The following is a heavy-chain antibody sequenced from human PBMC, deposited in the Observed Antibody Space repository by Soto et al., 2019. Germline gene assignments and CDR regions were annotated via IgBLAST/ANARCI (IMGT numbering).Heavy chain of an antibody. V-gene: IGHV4-39*01. CDR3: ARHGSN. Sequence: SETLSLTCTVSGVSISNSSYYWGWIRRPPGKGLEWIGTIYYSGITYYNPSLKSRVTISVDTSKNQFSLKLTSVTAAGTAVYYCARHGSNWGQGTLVTVSS. CDR2: IYYSGIT. CDR1: GVSISNSSYY. J-gene: IGHJ4*02.